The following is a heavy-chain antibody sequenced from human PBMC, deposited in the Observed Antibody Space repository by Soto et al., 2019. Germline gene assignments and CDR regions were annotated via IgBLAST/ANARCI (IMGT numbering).Heavy chain of an antibody. D-gene: IGHD6-19*01. CDR2: IYSGGST. V-gene: IGHV3-66*01. CDR1: GFTVSSNY. CDR3: ARAGIAVAGPNDY. Sequence: EVQLVESGGGLVQPGGSLRLSCAASGFTVSSNYMSWVRQAPGKGLEWVSVIYSGGSTYYADSVKGRFTISRDNSKNTLYLQINSLRAEDTAVYYCARAGIAVAGPNDYWGQGTLVTVSS. J-gene: IGHJ4*02.